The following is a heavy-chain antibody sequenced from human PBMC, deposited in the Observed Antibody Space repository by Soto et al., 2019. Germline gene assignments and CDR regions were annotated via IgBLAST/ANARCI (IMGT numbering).Heavy chain of an antibody. CDR2: IYYSGST. CDR1: GGSVSSGSYY. D-gene: IGHD3-10*01. J-gene: IGHJ5*02. V-gene: IGHV4-61*01. CDR3: ARGTFAYYYGSGSPYNWFDP. Sequence: SETLSLTCTVSGGSVSSGSYYWSWIRQPPGKGLEWIGYIYYSGSTNYNPSLKSRVTISVDTSKNQFSLKLSSVTAADTAVYYCARGTFAYYYGSGSPYNWFDPWGQGTLVTVSS.